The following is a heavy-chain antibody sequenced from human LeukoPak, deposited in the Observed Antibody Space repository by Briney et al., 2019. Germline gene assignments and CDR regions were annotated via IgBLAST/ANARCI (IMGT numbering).Heavy chain of an antibody. CDR1: GYTFTKYA. D-gene: IGHD3-22*01. V-gene: IGHV7-4-1*02. CDR3: AIHPSDSSGYFSY. J-gene: IGHJ4*02. Sequence: ASVKVFCKASGYTFTKYAMNWVRQAPGQGPEWMGWIDINTGNPTYAQGFTGRFVFSLDTSVSTAYLQISSLKAEDTAVYYCAIHPSDSSGYFSYWGQGALVTVSS. CDR2: IDINTGNP.